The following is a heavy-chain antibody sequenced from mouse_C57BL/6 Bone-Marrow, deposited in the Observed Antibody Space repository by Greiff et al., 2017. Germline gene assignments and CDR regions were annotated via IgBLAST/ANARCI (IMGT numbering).Heavy chain of an antibody. D-gene: IGHD1-1*01. CDR1: GFPITSGYY. V-gene: IGHV12-3*01. CDR3: AGIYYGSSYIWYFDV. Sequence: VQLVESGPGLVKPSQSLFLTCSITGFPITSGYYWIWIRQSPGKPLEWMGYITHSGETFYNPSLQSPISITRETSKNQFFLQLNSVTTEDTAMYYCAGIYYGSSYIWYFDVWGTGTTVTVSS. J-gene: IGHJ1*03. CDR2: ITHSGET.